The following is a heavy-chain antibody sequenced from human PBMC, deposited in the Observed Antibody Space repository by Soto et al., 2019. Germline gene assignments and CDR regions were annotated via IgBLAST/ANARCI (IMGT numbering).Heavy chain of an antibody. CDR3: ARGQYQLLIYYYGMHV. V-gene: IGHV4-31*03. Sequence: SQTLSLTCTVSGGSISSGGYYWSWIRQHPGKGLEWIGYVYYSGSTYYNPSLKSRVTISVDTSKNQFSLKLSSVTAADTAVYYCARGQYQLLIYYYGMHVWGQGTTVTVSS. CDR2: VYYSGST. J-gene: IGHJ6*02. D-gene: IGHD2-2*01. CDR1: GGSISSGGYY.